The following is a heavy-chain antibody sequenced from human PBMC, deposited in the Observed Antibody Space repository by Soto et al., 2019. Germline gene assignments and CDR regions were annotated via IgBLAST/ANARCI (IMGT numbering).Heavy chain of an antibody. CDR1: GFTFSTYS. CDR2: ISSRSDI. J-gene: IGHJ6*02. V-gene: IGHV3-21*01. CDR3: AREYTAWPLAYGLDV. Sequence: GGSLRLSCVGSGFTFSTYSIHWVRQAPGKGLEWVSSISSRSDIYYANSVKGRFTISRDNAKNSVSLQMNSLRAEDTAVYYCAREYTAWPLAYGLDVWGQGTTVTVSS. D-gene: IGHD2-2*02.